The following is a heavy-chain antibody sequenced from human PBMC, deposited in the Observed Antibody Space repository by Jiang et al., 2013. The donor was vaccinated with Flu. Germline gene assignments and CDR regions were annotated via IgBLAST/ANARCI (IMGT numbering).Heavy chain of an antibody. J-gene: IGHJ3*02. CDR3: SRGSVTGWHDVFDI. D-gene: IGHD6-19*01. Sequence: ESGGGVVQPGRSLRLSCAASGFTLSGFPVHWVRQAPDKGLEWVTFISYDGSKKYYADSVKGRFTISRDNSKNTVYLQMNSLRAEDTGVYYCSRGSVTGWHDVFDIWGHGTMVTVSS. V-gene: IGHV3-30-3*01. CDR1: GFTLSGFP. CDR2: ISYDGSKK.